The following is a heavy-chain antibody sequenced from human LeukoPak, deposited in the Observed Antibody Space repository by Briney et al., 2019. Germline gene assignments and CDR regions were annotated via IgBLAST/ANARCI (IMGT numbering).Heavy chain of an antibody. J-gene: IGHJ5*02. Sequence: SETLSLTCAVSGGSISSGGYSWSWIRQPPGKGLEWIGYIYHSGSTYYNPSLKSRVTISVDRSKNQFSLKLSSVTAADTAVYYCAREGSGYGGANWFDPWGQGTLVTVSS. D-gene: IGHD5-12*01. CDR3: AREGSGYGGANWFDP. CDR2: IYHSGST. CDR1: GGSISSGGYS. V-gene: IGHV4-30-2*01.